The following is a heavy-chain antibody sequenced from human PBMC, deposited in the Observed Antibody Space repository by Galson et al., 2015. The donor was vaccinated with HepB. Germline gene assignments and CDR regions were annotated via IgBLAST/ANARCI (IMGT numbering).Heavy chain of an antibody. J-gene: IGHJ4*02. CDR3: ARTSTVAGVCSSTSCWLGFFDY. V-gene: IGHV3-30-3*01. Sequence: SLRLSCAASGFTFSSYAMHWVRQAPGKGLEWVAVISYDGSNKYYADSVKGRFTISRDNSKNTLYLQMNSLRAEDTAVYYCARTSTVAGVCSSTSCWLGFFDYWGQGTLVTVSS. CDR1: GFTFSSYA. CDR2: ISYDGSNK. D-gene: IGHD2-2*01.